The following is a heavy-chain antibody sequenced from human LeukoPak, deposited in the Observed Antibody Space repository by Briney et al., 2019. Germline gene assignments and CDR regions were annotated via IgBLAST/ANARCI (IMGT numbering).Heavy chain of an antibody. CDR3: AREGSGSYSLDF. CDR1: GDSVSGSSIT. V-gene: IGHV6-1*01. D-gene: IGHD1-26*01. Sequence: SQTLSLTCAISGDSVSGSSITWNWIRQSPSRGLEWLGRTYYRSTWYNDYALSVKGRMTINRDTSKNQFSLQVNSVTPEDTAVYYCAREGSGSYSLDFWGQGTLVTVSS. CDR2: TYYRSTWYN. J-gene: IGHJ4*02.